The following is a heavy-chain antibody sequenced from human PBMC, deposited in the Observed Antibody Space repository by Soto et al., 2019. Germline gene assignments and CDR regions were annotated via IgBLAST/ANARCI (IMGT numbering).Heavy chain of an antibody. J-gene: IGHJ5*02. Sequence: GASVKVSCKASGYTFTSYGISWVRQAPGQGLEWMGWISAYNGNTNYAQKLQSRVTMTTDTSTSTAYMELRSLRSDDTAVYYCARFGGIVVVGWFEPWGQGTLVTVSS. CDR3: ARFGGIVVVGWFEP. CDR2: ISAYNGNT. CDR1: GYTFTSYG. V-gene: IGHV1-18*01. D-gene: IGHD2-15*01.